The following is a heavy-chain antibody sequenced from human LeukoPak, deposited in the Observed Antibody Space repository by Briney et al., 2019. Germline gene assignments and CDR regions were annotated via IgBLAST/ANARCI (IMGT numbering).Heavy chain of an antibody. CDR2: IYYSGTT. V-gene: IGHV4-59*01. J-gene: IGHJ5*02. CDR1: GGSINTYY. Sequence: PSETLSLTCTVSGGSINTYYWSWIRQPPGKGLEWIGYIYYSGTTDYNPSLKSRVTISVDTSKNQFSLNLTSATAADTAVYYCARGPSTIWFDPWGQGTLVTVSS. D-gene: IGHD2-2*01. CDR3: ARGPSTIWFDP.